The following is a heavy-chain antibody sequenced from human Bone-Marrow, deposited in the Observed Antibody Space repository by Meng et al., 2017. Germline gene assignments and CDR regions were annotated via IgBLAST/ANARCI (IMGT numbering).Heavy chain of an antibody. V-gene: IGHV1-2*02. J-gene: IGHJ6*02. D-gene: IGHD3-10*01. CDR2: INPNSGGT. CDR3: ARDRQPYYYGSGSYYPTDSSYYGMDV. CDR1: GYTFTGYY. Sequence: ASVKVSCKASGYTFTGYYMHWVRQAPGQGLEWMGWINPNSGGTNYAQKFQGRVTMTRDTSISTAYMELSRLRSDDTAVYYCARDRQPYYYGSGSYYPTDSSYYGMDVWGQGTTVTVSS.